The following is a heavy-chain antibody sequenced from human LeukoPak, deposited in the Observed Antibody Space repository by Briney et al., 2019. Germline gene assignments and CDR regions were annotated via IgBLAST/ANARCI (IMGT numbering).Heavy chain of an antibody. Sequence: PGGSQRLSCAASGFTVSSNYMSWVRQAPGKGLEWVSVIYSGGSTYYADSVKGRFTISRDNSKNTLYLQMNSLRAEDTAVYYCARVGSSGSFDYWGQGTLVTVSS. CDR2: IYSGGST. D-gene: IGHD3-22*01. V-gene: IGHV3-53*01. CDR1: GFTVSSNY. J-gene: IGHJ4*02. CDR3: ARVGSSGSFDY.